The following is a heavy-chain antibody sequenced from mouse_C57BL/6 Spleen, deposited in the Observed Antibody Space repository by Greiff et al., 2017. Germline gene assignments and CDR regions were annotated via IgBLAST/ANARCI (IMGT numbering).Heavy chain of an antibody. V-gene: IGHV5-6*02. Sequence: DVMLVESGGDLVKPGGSLKLSCAASGFTFSSYGMSWVRQTPDKRLEWVATISSGGSYTYYPDSVKGRFTISRDNAKNTLYLQMSSLKSEDTAMYYCARLGLEAFDYWGQGTTLTVSS. D-gene: IGHD4-1*01. CDR3: ARLGLEAFDY. J-gene: IGHJ2*01. CDR1: GFTFSSYG. CDR2: ISSGGSYT.